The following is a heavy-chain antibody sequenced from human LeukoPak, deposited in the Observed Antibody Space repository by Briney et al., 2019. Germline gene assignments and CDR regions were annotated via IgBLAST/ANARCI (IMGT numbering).Heavy chain of an antibody. Sequence: ASVKVSCKASGYIFNSYGITWVRQAPGQGLEWMGWISNYNGDRMYAQKFQGRVTMTTDTSTSTAYMEVRSLRSDDTAVYYCARDMGGYSIRGSGCDPWGQGTLVTVSS. D-gene: IGHD5-18*01. CDR3: ARDMGGYSIRGSGCDP. J-gene: IGHJ5*02. V-gene: IGHV1-18*01. CDR1: GYIFNSYG. CDR2: ISNYNGDR.